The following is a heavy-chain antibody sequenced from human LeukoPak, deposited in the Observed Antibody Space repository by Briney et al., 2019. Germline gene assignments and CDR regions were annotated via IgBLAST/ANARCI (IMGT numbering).Heavy chain of an antibody. Sequence: KTSETLSLTCTVSGGSISSSSYYWGWIRQPPGKGLEWIGSIYYSGSTYYNPSLKSRVTISVDTSKNQFSLKLSSATAADTAVYYCARVGYDFWSGYSNWFDPWGQGTLVTVSS. CDR3: ARVGYDFWSGYSNWFDP. CDR1: GGSISSSSYY. CDR2: IYYSGST. V-gene: IGHV4-39*07. D-gene: IGHD3-3*01. J-gene: IGHJ5*02.